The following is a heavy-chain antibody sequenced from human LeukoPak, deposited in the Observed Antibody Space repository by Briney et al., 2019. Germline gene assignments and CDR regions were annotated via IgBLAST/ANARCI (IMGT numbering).Heavy chain of an antibody. J-gene: IGHJ1*01. CDR1: GYTFTSNG. CDR3: ATNGGVTMILVVHTEGQFLQH. Sequence: ASVKVSCRASGYTFTSNGISWVRQAPGQGLEWMGWISTNNGDTKYGKKFQGRVIMTTDTSTSTTYMEVRSLRSDDTAVYYCATNGGVTMILVVHTEGQFLQHWGQGTLVTVSS. V-gene: IGHV1-18*01. D-gene: IGHD3-22*01. CDR2: ISTNNGDT.